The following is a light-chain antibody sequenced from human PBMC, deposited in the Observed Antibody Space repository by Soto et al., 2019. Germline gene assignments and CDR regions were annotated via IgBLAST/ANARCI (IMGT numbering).Light chain of an antibody. CDR2: GIS. Sequence: EIVLTQSPGTLSLSPGERATLSCRASHTISSSYLAWYQQKPGQAPRLLMYGISRRATGIPDRFSGSGSGTDFSLTITRLEPEDFAVYSCQQYSDWPRTFGFGTRVEIK. J-gene: IGKJ1*01. CDR1: HTISSSY. V-gene: IGKV3-20*01. CDR3: QQYSDWPRT.